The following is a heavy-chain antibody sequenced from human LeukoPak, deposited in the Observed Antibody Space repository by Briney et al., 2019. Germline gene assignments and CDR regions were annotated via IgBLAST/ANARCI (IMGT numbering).Heavy chain of an antibody. Sequence: GGSLRLSCAASGFSFSSYEMNWVRQAPGKGLECVSFIYSAGNTHYSDSVKGRFTISIDNSKNNLYLQMNSLRAEDTAVYYCARRAGAYTHPYDYWGQGTLVTVSS. CDR1: GFSFSSYE. V-gene: IGHV3-53*01. J-gene: IGHJ4*02. CDR3: ARRAGAYTHPYDY. D-gene: IGHD3-16*01. CDR2: IYSAGNT.